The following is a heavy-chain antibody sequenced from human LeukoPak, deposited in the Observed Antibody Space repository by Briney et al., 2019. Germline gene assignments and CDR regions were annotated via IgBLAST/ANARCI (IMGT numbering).Heavy chain of an antibody. D-gene: IGHD1-14*01. CDR1: GGSISSSNCY. CDR3: ASTGPTSQFDY. CDR2: IYYSGGT. J-gene: IGHJ4*02. V-gene: IGHV4-39*01. Sequence: PSETLSLTCTVSGGSISSSNCYWGWIRQPPGKGLEWIGSIYYSGGTYYNASLKSRVTISIDTSKNQFSLKLSSVTAADTAVYYCASTGPTSQFDYWGQGTLVTVSS.